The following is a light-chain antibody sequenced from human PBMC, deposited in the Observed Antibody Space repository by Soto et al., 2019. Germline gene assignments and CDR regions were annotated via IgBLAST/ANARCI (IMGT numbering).Light chain of an antibody. V-gene: IGKV3-20*01. J-gene: IGKJ2*01. CDR1: QSVTNNY. CDR3: QQYSRLPLT. Sequence: EIVLTQSPGTLSLSPGERATLSCRASQSVTNNYLAWYQQKPGQAPRLLIYGASSRATGIPDRFSGSGSGTDFTLTISRLEPEDFAVYSCQQYSRLPLTFGQGTKLELK. CDR2: GAS.